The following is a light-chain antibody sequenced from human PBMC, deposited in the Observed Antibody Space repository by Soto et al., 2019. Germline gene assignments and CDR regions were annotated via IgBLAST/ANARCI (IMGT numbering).Light chain of an antibody. Sequence: EIVLTQSPGTLSLSPGERATLSCRASQSVSSSYLAWYQQKPGQAPRLLIYGASSRATGITDRFSGSGSGTDFTLTISRLEPEDFAVYYCQQTYTFGQGTKLEIK. CDR2: GAS. CDR3: QQTYT. J-gene: IGKJ2*01. CDR1: QSVSSSY. V-gene: IGKV3-20*01.